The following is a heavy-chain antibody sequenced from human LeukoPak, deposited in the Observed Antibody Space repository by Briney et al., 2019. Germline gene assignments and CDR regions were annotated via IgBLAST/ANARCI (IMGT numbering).Heavy chain of an antibody. V-gene: IGHV3-23*01. Sequence: GGSLRLSCAVSGFTFSSYAMTWVRQAPGKGLEWVSVISVSGASTYNADSVKGRFTISRDNSKNTLYPQMTSLTAEDTAVYYCAKVFFGGSGYYFFDYWGQGTLVTVSS. D-gene: IGHD3-22*01. CDR3: AKVFFGGSGYYFFDY. CDR2: ISVSGAST. J-gene: IGHJ4*02. CDR1: GFTFSSYA.